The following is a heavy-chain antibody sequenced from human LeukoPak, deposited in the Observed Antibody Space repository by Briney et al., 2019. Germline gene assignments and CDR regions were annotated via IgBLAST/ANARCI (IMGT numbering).Heavy chain of an antibody. J-gene: IGHJ6*03. V-gene: IGHV4-59*01. D-gene: IGHD6-13*01. CDR1: GDSIRSFF. CDR3: ARGIAAAETRARNYYMDV. Sequence: PSETLSLTCSVSGDSIRSFFWSWIRQPPGKGLEWIGYIYYTGSTNYNPSLKSRVAISVDTSKNQFSLNLTSVTAADTAVYYCARGIAAAETRARNYYMDVWGEGTTVTVSS. CDR2: IYYTGST.